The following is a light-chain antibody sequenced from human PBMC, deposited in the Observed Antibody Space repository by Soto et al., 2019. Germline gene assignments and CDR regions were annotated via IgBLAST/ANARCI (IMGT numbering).Light chain of an antibody. CDR1: SSNIGSNT. CDR2: TNN. Sequence: QSVLTQPPSASGTPGQRVTISCSGSSSNIGSNTVNWYQQLPGTAPKLLISTNNQRPSGVPDRFSGSKSGTSGSLAISGLQSEDEADYYCAAWDDSLNGYVFGTGTKVTVL. CDR3: AAWDDSLNGYV. V-gene: IGLV1-44*01. J-gene: IGLJ1*01.